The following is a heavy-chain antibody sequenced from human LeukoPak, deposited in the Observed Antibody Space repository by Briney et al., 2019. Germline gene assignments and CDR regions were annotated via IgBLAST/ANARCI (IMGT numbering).Heavy chain of an antibody. CDR3: ARVDWNYVGDY. J-gene: IGHJ4*02. D-gene: IGHD1-7*01. CDR1: GFTFSSYS. CDR2: ISSSSSYI. Sequence: GGSLRLSCAASGFTFSSYSMNWVRQAPGKGLEWVSSISSSSSYIYYADSVKGRFTISRDNARNSLYLQMNSLRAEDTAVYYCARVDWNYVGDYWGQGTLVTVSS. V-gene: IGHV3-21*01.